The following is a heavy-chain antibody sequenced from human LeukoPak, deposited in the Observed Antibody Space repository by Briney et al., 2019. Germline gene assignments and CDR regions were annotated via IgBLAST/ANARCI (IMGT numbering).Heavy chain of an antibody. V-gene: IGHV3-15*01. CDR2: IKSKTDGGTT. Sequence: GGSLRLSCAASGFTFSNAWMSWVRQAPGKGLEWVGRIKSKTDGGTTDYAAPVKGRFTISRDDSKNTLYLQMNSLKTEDTAVYYCTTDVQGYGSGSYYQGDYWGQGTLVTVSS. D-gene: IGHD3-10*01. J-gene: IGHJ4*02. CDR3: TTDVQGYGSGSYYQGDY. CDR1: GFTFSNAW.